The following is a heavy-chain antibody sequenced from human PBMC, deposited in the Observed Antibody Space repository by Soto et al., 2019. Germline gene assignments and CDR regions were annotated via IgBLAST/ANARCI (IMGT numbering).Heavy chain of an antibody. J-gene: IGHJ4*02. CDR2: IYHTGST. Sequence: PSETLSLTCVVSGDSISSSNWWSWVRQPPGKGLEWIGKIYHTGSTNYNPSLKSRVTISADKSKNQVSLKLSSVTAADTAVYYCARRYRPGFDYCGQGTLVPVSS. V-gene: IGHV4-4*02. D-gene: IGHD1-26*01. CDR1: GDSISSSNW. CDR3: ARRYRPGFDY.